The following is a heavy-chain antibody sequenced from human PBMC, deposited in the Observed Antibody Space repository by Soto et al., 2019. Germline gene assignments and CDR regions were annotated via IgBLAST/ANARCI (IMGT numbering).Heavy chain of an antibody. V-gene: IGHV4-34*01. D-gene: IGHD3-16*01. J-gene: IGHJ5*02. CDR2: INHVGGT. CDR1: GGFLSESY. Sequence: PSETLSLTCAVYGGFLSESYWTWIRQPPGKGLEWIGEINHVGGTNYNPSLKSRVTMSVDTSQNQFSLRLISVTAADTAMYFCVRIRYQLPSSVLWLDPWGQGXPVTVYS. CDR3: VRIRYQLPSSVLWLDP.